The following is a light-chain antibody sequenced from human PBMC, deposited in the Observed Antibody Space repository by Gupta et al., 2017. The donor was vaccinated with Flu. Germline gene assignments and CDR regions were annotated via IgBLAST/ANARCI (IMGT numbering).Light chain of an antibody. CDR1: KSVSSY. J-gene: IGKJ3*01. V-gene: IGKV3-11*01. CDR2: DAS. CDR3: HQHSNWPSFT. Sequence: EIVLTQSPATLSLSPGERATLSCRASKSVSSYLAWYQQKPGQAPRLLIYDASNRVTGIPARFSGSGSGTDFTLTISSREPEDFAVYYCHQHSNWPSFTFGRGTKVDIK.